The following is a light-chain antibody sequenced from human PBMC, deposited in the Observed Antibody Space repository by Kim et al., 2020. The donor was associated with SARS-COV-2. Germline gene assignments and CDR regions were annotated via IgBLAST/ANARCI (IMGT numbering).Light chain of an antibody. V-gene: IGKV3-15*01. CDR2: GAY. CDR1: QSVGSK. CDR3: HQYNNWPPWT. J-gene: IGKJ1*01. Sequence: EIVMTQSPVTLSVSPGESATLSCRASQSVGSKLVWFQQKRGQAPRLLIYGAYTRAPGVPARFSGSGSGTEFTLTISSLQSEDFAIYYCHQYNNWPPWTFGQGTKVDIK.